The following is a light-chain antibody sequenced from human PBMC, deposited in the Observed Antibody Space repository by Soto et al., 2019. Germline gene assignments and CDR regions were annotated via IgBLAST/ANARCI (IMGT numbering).Light chain of an antibody. CDR3: QKYSDWPPIT. Sequence: EILMTQSPATLSVSPGERATLSCRASQSVSSDLAWYQQKPGQAPRLLIYGASTRDTGIPARISGSGYETEFTLIISSLHSEDVSVYSCQKYSDWPPITVGQWTRLEI. CDR1: QSVSSD. V-gene: IGKV3-15*01. J-gene: IGKJ5*01. CDR2: GAS.